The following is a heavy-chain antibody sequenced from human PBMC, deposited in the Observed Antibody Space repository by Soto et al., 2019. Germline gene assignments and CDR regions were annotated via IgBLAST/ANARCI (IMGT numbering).Heavy chain of an antibody. V-gene: IGHV4-39*01. Sequence: SETLSLTCTVSGGSISSSSYYWGWIRQPPGKGLEWIGSIYYSGSTYYNPSLKSRVTISVDTSKNQFSLKLSSVTAADTAVYYCARSEQWLTTWGQGTLVTVSS. CDR1: GGSISSSSYY. D-gene: IGHD6-19*01. CDR2: IYYSGST. J-gene: IGHJ5*02. CDR3: ARSEQWLTT.